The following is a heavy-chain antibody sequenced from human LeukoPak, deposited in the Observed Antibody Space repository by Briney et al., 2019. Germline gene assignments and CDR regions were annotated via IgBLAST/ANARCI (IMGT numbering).Heavy chain of an antibody. V-gene: IGHV3-21*01. Sequence: GGSLRLSCAASGFTFSSYSMNWVRQAPGKGLEWVSSISYSSTYIYYAASVKGRFTISRHNAKNSLYLQMNSLRAEDTAVYYCASWGRAAAGTPYWGQGTLVTVSS. CDR3: ASWGRAAAGTPY. CDR2: ISYSSTYI. J-gene: IGHJ4*02. CDR1: GFTFSSYS. D-gene: IGHD6-13*01.